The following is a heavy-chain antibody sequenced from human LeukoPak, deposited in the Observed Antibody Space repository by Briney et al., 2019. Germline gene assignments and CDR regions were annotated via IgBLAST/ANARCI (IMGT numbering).Heavy chain of an antibody. D-gene: IGHD2-21*01. J-gene: IGHJ6*02. CDR3: ARVAYGVVIPVYYYYGMDV. Sequence: GGSLRLSCAASGFTFSSYWMSWVRQAPGKGLEWVANIKQDGSETYYVDSVRGRLAISRDNANNSLYLQMNSLRAEDTAVYYCARVAYGVVIPVYYYYGMDVWGQGTTVTVSS. CDR2: IKQDGSET. CDR1: GFTFSSYW. V-gene: IGHV3-7*01.